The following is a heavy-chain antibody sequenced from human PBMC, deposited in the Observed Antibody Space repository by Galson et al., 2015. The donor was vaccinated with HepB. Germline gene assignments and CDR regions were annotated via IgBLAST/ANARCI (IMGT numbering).Heavy chain of an antibody. CDR3: ARGALVVVVDATQNNWFAP. CDR1: GYNFPTYS. Sequence: SVKVSCKASGYNFPTYSITWVRQAPGQGLEWMGWINAYNQNTNYAQHLRGRVTMTTDTSTSTAYMELRSLRSDDTAVYYCARGALVVVVDATQNNWFAPWGQGTLITVSS. CDR2: INAYNQNT. D-gene: IGHD2-15*01. J-gene: IGHJ5*02. V-gene: IGHV1-18*01.